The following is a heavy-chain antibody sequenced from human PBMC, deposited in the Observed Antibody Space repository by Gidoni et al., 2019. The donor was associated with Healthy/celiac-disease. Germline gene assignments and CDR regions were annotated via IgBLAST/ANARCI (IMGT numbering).Heavy chain of an antibody. CDR1: GFTFSSYA. J-gene: IGHJ4*02. V-gene: IGHV3-23*01. CDR3: AKDRLRGYSGYDLFDY. D-gene: IGHD5-12*01. Sequence: EVQLLESGGGLVQPGGSLRLSCAASGFTFSSYAMSWVRQAPGKGLEWVSAISGSGGSTYYADSVKGRFTISRDNSKNTLYLQMNSLRAEDTAVYYCAKDRLRGYSGYDLFDYWGQGTLVTVSS. CDR2: ISGSGGST.